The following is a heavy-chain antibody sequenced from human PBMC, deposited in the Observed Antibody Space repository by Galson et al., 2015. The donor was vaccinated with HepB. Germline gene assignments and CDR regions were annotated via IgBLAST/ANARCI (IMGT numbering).Heavy chain of an antibody. V-gene: IGHV1-3*01. CDR1: GYTFTIYA. CDR3: ARPLGGGATLGFDY. D-gene: IGHD1-26*01. Sequence: SVKVSCKAPGYTFTIYAMHWVRQAPGQRLEWMGLIDAGNGNTEYSQMFQDRVTITRDTSASIVYMDLSSLRSEDTAVYYCARPLGGGATLGFDYWGQGTLVTVSS. J-gene: IGHJ4*02. CDR2: IDAGNGNT.